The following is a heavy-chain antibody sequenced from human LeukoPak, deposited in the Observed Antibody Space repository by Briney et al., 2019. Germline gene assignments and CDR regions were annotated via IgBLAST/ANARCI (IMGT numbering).Heavy chain of an antibody. J-gene: IGHJ4*02. CDR1: GFTFSDYE. Sequence: GGSLRLSCTASGFTFSDYEMNWVRQAPGKGLKWVSYISSSDTIYYADSVKGRFTISRDNAKNSLYLQMNSLRPEDTGVYYCARVALHYKRNYGTDYWGQGTLVTVSS. V-gene: IGHV3-69-1*02. CDR2: ISSSDTI. D-gene: IGHD1-7*01. CDR3: ARVALHYKRNYGTDY.